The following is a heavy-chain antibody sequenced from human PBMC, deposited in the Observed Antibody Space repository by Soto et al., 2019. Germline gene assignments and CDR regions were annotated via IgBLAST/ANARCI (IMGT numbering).Heavy chain of an antibody. CDR1: GYTFTSYG. V-gene: IGHV1-18*01. CDR3: ARDWVGDLAY. D-gene: IGHD4-17*01. Sequence: QVQLVQSGGEVKQPGASVKVSCKTSGYTFTSYGISWVRQAPGQGLEWMGWFSGYNGDTKYVQKFQGRVTLTTDTSTNTAYMEVRSLRSDDTAVYYCARDWVGDLAYWGQGTLVTVSS. J-gene: IGHJ4*02. CDR2: FSGYNGDT.